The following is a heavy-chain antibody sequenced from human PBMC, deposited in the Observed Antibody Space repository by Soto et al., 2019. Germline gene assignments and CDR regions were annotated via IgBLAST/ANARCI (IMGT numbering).Heavy chain of an antibody. CDR3: ARGLMITFGVVIVGPHYFDY. Sequence: EVQLVESGGGLVKPGGSLRLSCAASGFTFSSYSMNWVRQAPGKGLEWVSSISSSSSYIYYADSVKGRFTISRDNAKNSLYLQMNSLRAEDTAVYYCARGLMITFGVVIVGPHYFDYWGQGTLVTVSS. V-gene: IGHV3-21*01. D-gene: IGHD3-16*02. J-gene: IGHJ4*02. CDR2: ISSSSSYI. CDR1: GFTFSSYS.